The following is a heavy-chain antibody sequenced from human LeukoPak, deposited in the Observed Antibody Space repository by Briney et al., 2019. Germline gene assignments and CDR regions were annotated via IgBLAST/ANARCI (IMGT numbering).Heavy chain of an antibody. J-gene: IGHJ6*03. V-gene: IGHV3-30*04. CDR1: RFTFSSYA. CDR2: ISYDGGHK. D-gene: IGHD3-9*01. CDR3: ARDHYDILTGYSLSYYYYYMDV. Sequence: PGGSLRLSCAASRFTFSSYAMHWVRQAPGKGLEWVAVISYDGGHKYYADSVKGRFTISRDNSKNTLYLQMNSLRAEDTAVYYCARDHYDILTGYSLSYYYYYMDVWGKGTTVTVSS.